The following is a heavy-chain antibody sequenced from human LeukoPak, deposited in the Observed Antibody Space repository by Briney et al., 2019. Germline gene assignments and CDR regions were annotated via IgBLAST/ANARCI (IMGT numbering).Heavy chain of an antibody. CDR1: GYSISSGYY. V-gene: IGHV4-38-2*02. J-gene: IGHJ5*02. CDR2: IYHSGST. D-gene: IGHD6-13*01. CDR3: ARGGYSSSWYEYNWFDP. Sequence: KPSETLSLTYSVSGYSISSGYYWGWIRQPPGKGLEWIGSIYHSGSTYYNPSLKSRVTISVDTSKNQFSLKLSSVTAADTAVYYCARGGYSSSWYEYNWFDPWGQGTLVTVSS.